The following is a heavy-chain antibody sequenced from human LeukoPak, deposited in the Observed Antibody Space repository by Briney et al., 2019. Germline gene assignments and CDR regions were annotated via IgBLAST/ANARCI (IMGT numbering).Heavy chain of an antibody. V-gene: IGHV4-34*01. CDR2: INHSGST. CDR1: GGSFSGYY. CDR3: ARDDSSGYYYGVDY. D-gene: IGHD3-22*01. J-gene: IGHJ4*02. Sequence: SETLSLTCAVYGGSFSGYYWSWLRQPPGKGLEWIGEINHSGSTNYNPSLKSRVTISVDTSKNQFSLKLSSVTAADTAVYYCARDDSSGYYYGVDYWGQGTLVTVSS.